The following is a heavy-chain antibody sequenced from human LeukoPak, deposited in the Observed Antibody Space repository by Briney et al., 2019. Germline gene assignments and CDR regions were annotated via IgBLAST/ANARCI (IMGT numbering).Heavy chain of an antibody. CDR3: ARVGRRYYDSSGYYVYYFDY. J-gene: IGHJ4*02. D-gene: IGHD3-22*01. CDR1: GGSFSGYY. CDR2: IYNSGNT. V-gene: IGHV4-59*01. Sequence: SETQSLTCAVYGGSFSGYYWSWIRQPPGKGLEWIGYIYNSGNTNYNPSLKSRVTISVDTSKNQFSLKLSSVTAADTAVYYCARVGRRYYDSSGYYVYYFDYWGQGTLVTVSS.